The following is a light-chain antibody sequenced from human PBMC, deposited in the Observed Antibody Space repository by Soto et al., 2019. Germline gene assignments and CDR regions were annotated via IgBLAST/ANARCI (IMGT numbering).Light chain of an antibody. CDR1: SSNIGADYD. CDR3: QSYDSSLSAVV. Sequence: QSALTQPPSVSGAPGQRVIISCTGSSSNIGADYDVHWYQQLPGTAPKLLIYGNSNRPSGVPDRFSGSKSGTSASLAITGLQAEDEADYYCQSYDSSLSAVVFGGGTKLTVL. V-gene: IGLV1-40*01. CDR2: GNS. J-gene: IGLJ3*02.